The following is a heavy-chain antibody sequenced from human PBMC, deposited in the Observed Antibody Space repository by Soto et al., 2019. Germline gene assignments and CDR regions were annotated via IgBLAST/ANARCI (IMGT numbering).Heavy chain of an antibody. CDR1: GYTFSNYL. CDR3: ASPSCGSGSYY. V-gene: IGHV1-3*01. CDR2: TNAGNGHT. Sequence: QVQLVQSGAGVKKPGVSVKVSCKASGYTFSNYLLHSVRQAPGQGLEWMGWTNAGNGHTKYSQKFQRRVTFTRDTSATTAYIDLSSLGSAATAVYYCASPSCGSGSYYWGQGTLVSVSS. D-gene: IGHD3-10*01. J-gene: IGHJ4*02.